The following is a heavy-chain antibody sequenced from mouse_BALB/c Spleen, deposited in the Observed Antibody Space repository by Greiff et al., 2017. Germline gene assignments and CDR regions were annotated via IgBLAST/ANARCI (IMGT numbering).Heavy chain of an antibody. D-gene: IGHD1-1*02. CDR2: ISSGGSYT. V-gene: IGHV5-9-4*01. CDR3: ARAGGYYAMDY. Sequence: EVKVVESGGGLVKPGGSLKLSCAASGFTFSSYAMSWVRQSPEKRLEWVAEISSGGSYTYYPDTVTGRFTISRDNAKNTLYLEMSSLRSEDTAMYYCARAGGYYAMDYWGQGTSVTVSS. J-gene: IGHJ4*01. CDR1: GFTFSSYA.